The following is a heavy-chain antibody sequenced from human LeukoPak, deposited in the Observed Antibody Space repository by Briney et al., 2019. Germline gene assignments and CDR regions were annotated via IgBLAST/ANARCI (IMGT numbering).Heavy chain of an antibody. CDR2: IYYSGST. J-gene: IGHJ4*02. CDR3: ARSWSRDCSSTSCYGSPGYWGVEDTAMDNWVDSYGSFYFDY. D-gene: IGHD2-2*01. CDR1: GGSISSGDYY. Sequence: SETLSLTCTVSGGSISSGDYYWSWIRQPPGKGLEWIGYIYYSGSTYYNPSLKSRVTISVDTSKNQFSLKLSSVTAADTAVYYCARSWSRDCSSTSCYGSPGYWGVEDTAMDNWVDSYGSFYFDYWGQGTLVTVSS. V-gene: IGHV4-30-4*01.